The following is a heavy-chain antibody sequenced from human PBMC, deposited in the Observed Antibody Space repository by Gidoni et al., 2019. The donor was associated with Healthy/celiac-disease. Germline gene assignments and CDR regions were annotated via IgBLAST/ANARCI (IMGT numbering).Heavy chain of an antibody. J-gene: IGHJ3*02. CDR1: GGTLSSYA. CDR3: ARNRGSGWYDAFDI. Sequence: QVQLVQSGAEVKKPGSSVKASCKASGGTLSSYAIRWVRQAPGQGLEWMGRIIPILGIANYAQKFQGRVTITADKSTSTAYMELSSLRSEDTAVYYCARNRGSGWYDAFDIWGQGTMVTVSS. CDR2: IIPILGIA. D-gene: IGHD6-19*01. V-gene: IGHV1-69*04.